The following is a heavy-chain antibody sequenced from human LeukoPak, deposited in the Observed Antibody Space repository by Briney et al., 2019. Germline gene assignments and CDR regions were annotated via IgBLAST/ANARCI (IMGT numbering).Heavy chain of an antibody. CDR2: ISGSGGST. V-gene: IGHV3-23*01. Sequence: GGSLRLSCAASGFTVSSNYMSWVRQAPGKGLEWVSAISGSGGSTYYADSVKGRFTISRDNSKNTLYLQMNSLRAEDTAVYYCATGLNLITIFGVAYYWGQGTLVTVSS. D-gene: IGHD3-3*01. CDR1: GFTVSSNY. CDR3: ATGLNLITIFGVAYY. J-gene: IGHJ4*02.